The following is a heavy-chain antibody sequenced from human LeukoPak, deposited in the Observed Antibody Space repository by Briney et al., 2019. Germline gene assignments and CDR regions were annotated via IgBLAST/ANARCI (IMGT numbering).Heavy chain of an antibody. CDR1: GFSFSNYG. J-gene: IGHJ4*02. CDR2: ISYDGSNK. V-gene: IGHV3-30*18. D-gene: IGHD3-16*01. Sequence: GSLRLSCAASGFSFSNYGIHWVRQAPGKGLEWGTVISYDGSNKYYADSVKGRFTISRDNSKNTLYLQMNSLRAEDTAVYYCAKGGTYRDYFDYWGQGTLVTVSS. CDR3: AKGGTYRDYFDY.